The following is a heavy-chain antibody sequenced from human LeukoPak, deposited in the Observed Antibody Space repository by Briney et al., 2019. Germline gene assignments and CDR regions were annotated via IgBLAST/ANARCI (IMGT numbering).Heavy chain of an antibody. Sequence: GESLKISCKGSGYSFTTYLIGWVRQMAGKGLGWRGIIYPGDSDTRYSPSFQGQVTISAEKSISTAYLQWSSLKASDTAMYYCARRYCSSTSCYGGNAFDIWGQGTMVTVSS. V-gene: IGHV5-51*01. J-gene: IGHJ3*02. CDR2: IYPGDSDT. D-gene: IGHD2-2*01. CDR1: GYSFTTYL. CDR3: ARRYCSSTSCYGGNAFDI.